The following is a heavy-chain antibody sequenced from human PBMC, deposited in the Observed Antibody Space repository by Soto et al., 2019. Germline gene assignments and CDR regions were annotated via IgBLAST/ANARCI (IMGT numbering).Heavy chain of an antibody. J-gene: IGHJ4*02. V-gene: IGHV1-46*01. CDR3: TRISNSLPDY. CDR2: INPGRGST. Sequence: QVQLVQSGAEVKKPGASVKVSCKASGYTFTNYHIHWVRQAPGQGLEWMGIINPGRGSTTYAHKFQGRATMTRETATSTVYMELDSLRSDDMAVYFCTRISNSLPDYWGQGTLVTVSS. CDR1: GYTFTNYH. D-gene: IGHD1-1*01.